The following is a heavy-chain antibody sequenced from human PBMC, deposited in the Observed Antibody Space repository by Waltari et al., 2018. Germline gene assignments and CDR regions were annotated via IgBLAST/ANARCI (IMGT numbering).Heavy chain of an antibody. V-gene: IGHV1-8*01. Sequence: QVQLVQSGAEVKKPGASVKVSCKASGYTFTSYDIHWVRQATGQGLEWMGWMNPNSGNTGYAQKFQGRVTMTRNTSISTAYMELSSLRSEDTAVYYCARVDSSSWYPYYYYGMDVWGQGTTVTVSS. J-gene: IGHJ6*02. D-gene: IGHD6-13*01. CDR2: MNPNSGNT. CDR1: GYTFTSYD. CDR3: ARVDSSSWYPYYYYGMDV.